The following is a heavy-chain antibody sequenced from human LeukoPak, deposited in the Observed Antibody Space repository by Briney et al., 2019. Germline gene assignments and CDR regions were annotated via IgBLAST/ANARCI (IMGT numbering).Heavy chain of an antibody. J-gene: IGHJ6*02. D-gene: IGHD2-2*01. CDR3: ARGIVVVPAAISPYYYYYGMDV. Sequence: SETLSLTCAVYGGSFSGYYWSWIRQPPGKGLEWIGEINHSGSTNYNPSLKSRVTISADTSKNQFSLKLSSVTAADTAVYYCARGIVVVPAAISPYYYYYGMDVWGQGTTVTVSS. CDR1: GGSFSGYY. V-gene: IGHV4-34*01. CDR2: INHSGST.